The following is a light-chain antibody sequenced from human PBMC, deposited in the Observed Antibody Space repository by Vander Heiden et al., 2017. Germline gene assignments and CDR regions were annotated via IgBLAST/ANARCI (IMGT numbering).Light chain of an antibody. CDR3: YSTDSSGNHVV. V-gene: IGLV3-10*01. J-gene: IGLJ2*01. CDR1: ALPKKY. CDR2: EDS. Sequence: SYELPHPPSVSVSPGQTARITCSGDALPKKYAYWYQQKSGPAPVLVIYEDSKRPSGIPERFSCSSAGTMATSTISGAQVEDEADYYCYSTDSSGNHVVFGGGTKLTVL.